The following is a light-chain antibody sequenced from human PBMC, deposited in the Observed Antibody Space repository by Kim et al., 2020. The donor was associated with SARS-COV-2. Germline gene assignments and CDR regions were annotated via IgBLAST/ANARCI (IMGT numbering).Light chain of an antibody. Sequence: QLVLTQPPSVSGAPGQRVTISCTGITSNIGAGYAVHWYQQLPGTAPKLLIYGDINRPSGVPDRFSGSKSGTSASLAITGLQTEDEADYYCQSYDNSLSGYVFGTGTKVTVL. CDR2: GDI. CDR3: QSYDNSLSGYV. J-gene: IGLJ1*01. CDR1: TSNIGAGYA. V-gene: IGLV1-40*01.